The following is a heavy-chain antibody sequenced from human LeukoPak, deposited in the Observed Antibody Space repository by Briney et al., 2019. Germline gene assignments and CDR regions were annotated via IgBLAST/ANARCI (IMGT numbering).Heavy chain of an antibody. CDR3: ARQGPDYCTNGVCSTTDYYGMDV. D-gene: IGHD2-8*01. J-gene: IGHJ6*02. V-gene: IGHV5-10-1*01. Sequence: GESLKISCKGSGYSFTNYWIGWVRQMPGKGLEWMGRIDPSDSYTNYSPSFQGHVTISADKSISTAYLQWSSLKASDTAMYYCARQGPDYCTNGVCSTTDYYGMDVWGQGTTVTVSS. CDR1: GYSFTNYW. CDR2: IDPSDSYT.